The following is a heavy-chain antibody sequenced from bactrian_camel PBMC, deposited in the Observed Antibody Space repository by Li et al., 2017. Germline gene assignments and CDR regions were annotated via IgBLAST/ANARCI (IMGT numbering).Heavy chain of an antibody. CDR3: AAAPRSTVSPWSYVVSYDY. CDR2: IDTDGST. Sequence: VESGGGSVQAGGSLRLSCAQSGHSYSTMWRYCMAWFRQGPGKEREGVAAIDTDGSTSYTDSVKGRFTISRDNAKDIIYLHMRNLKPEDTAMYYCAAAPRSTVSPWSYVVSYDYWGKGTQVTVS. J-gene: IGHJ4*01. D-gene: IGHD1*01. CDR1: GHSYSTMWRYC. V-gene: IGHV3S53*01.